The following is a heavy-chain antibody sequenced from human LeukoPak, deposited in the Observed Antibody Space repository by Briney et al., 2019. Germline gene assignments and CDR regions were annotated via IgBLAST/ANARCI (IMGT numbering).Heavy chain of an antibody. CDR1: GFTVSSNY. J-gene: IGHJ2*01. D-gene: IGHD6-13*01. V-gene: IGHV3-53*05. CDR3: ARAVDGFSSSWYPSRLRFDL. Sequence: PGGSLRLSCAASGFTVSSNYMSWVRQAPGKGLEWVSVIYSGGSTYYADSVKGRFTISRDNSKNTLYLQMNSLRAEDTAVYYCARAVDGFSSSWYPSRLRFDLWGRGTLVTVSS. CDR2: IYSGGST.